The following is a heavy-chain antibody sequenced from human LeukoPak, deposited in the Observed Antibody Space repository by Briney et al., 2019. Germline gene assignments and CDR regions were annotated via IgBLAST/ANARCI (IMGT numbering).Heavy chain of an antibody. Sequence: PGGSLRLSCAASGFTVSSNYMSWVRQAPGKGLEWVSTISGGGDVTYYADSVKGRFTISRDTSKNTLYLQMNSLRVEDTAIYYCARDSSMLRGPLVIYYFDFWGQGTLVTVSS. CDR1: GFTVSSNY. CDR3: ARDSSMLRGPLVIYYFDF. CDR2: ISGGGDVT. D-gene: IGHD3-10*01. J-gene: IGHJ4*02. V-gene: IGHV3-23*01.